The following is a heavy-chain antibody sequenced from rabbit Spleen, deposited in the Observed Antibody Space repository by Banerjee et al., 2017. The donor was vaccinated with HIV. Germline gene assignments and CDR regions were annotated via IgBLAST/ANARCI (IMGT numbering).Heavy chain of an antibody. J-gene: IGHJ4*01. CDR1: GVSFSFSSY. V-gene: IGHV1S45*01. CDR3: ARDLVAVIGWNFGW. Sequence: QEQLEESGGGLVKPGASLTLTCKASGVSFSFSSYMCWVRQAPGKGLEWIACINIVTGKSVYASWAKGRFFMSRTSSTTVTLQMTSLTAADTATYFCARDLVAVIGWNFGWWGPGTLVTVS. CDR2: INIVTGKS. D-gene: IGHD1-1*01.